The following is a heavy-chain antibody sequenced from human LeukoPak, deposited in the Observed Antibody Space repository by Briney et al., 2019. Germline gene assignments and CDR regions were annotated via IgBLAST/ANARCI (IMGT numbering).Heavy chain of an antibody. J-gene: IGHJ5*02. V-gene: IGHV4-4*09. Sequence: PSETLSPTCTVSGGSISSYYWSWIRQPPGKGLEWIGYISSSGSTKYNPSLKSRVTISVDTSKNQFSLKLSSVTAADTAVYYCAGSISAFDPWGQGTLVTVSS. CDR2: ISSSGST. CDR1: GGSISSYY. CDR3: AGSISAFDP. D-gene: IGHD6-6*01.